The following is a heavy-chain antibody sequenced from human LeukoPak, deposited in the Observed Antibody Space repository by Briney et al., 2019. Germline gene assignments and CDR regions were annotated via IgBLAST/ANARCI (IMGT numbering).Heavy chain of an antibody. Sequence: GGSLRLSCEASGFTFSGYGMTWVRQGPGKGLEWVAGLNWSGDVTCYADSVKGLFIINRDNVKNSVYMKMDTLRAEDTAFYYCAGGYGAGNYRRPFCGMDVWGQGTPVTVSS. CDR1: GFTFSGYG. J-gene: IGHJ6*02. V-gene: IGHV3-20*04. D-gene: IGHD3-10*01. CDR3: AGGYGAGNYRRPFCGMDV. CDR2: LNWSGDVT.